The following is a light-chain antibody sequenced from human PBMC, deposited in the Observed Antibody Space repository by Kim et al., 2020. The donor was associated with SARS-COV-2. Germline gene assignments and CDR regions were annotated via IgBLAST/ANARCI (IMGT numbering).Light chain of an antibody. CDR2: DAS. Sequence: SPGERATLSCRASRGVSTNLAWYQRKPGQAPRLLIFDASTRATGIPARCSGSGSGTEFTLTISRLQSEDFAVYYCQQYNNRAPLTFGGGTKVDIK. V-gene: IGKV3-15*01. CDR1: RGVSTN. J-gene: IGKJ4*01. CDR3: QQYNNRAPLT.